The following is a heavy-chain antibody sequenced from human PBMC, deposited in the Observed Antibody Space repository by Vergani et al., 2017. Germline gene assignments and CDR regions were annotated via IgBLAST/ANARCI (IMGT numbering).Heavy chain of an antibody. CDR1: GFTFSSYA. Sequence: QVQLVESGGGVVQPGRSLRLSCAASGFTFSSYAMHWVRQAPGKGLEWVAVISYDGSNKYYADSVKGRFTISRDNSKNTLYLQMNSLRAEDTAVYYCARGDYSRAPRAGYYFDYWGQGTLVTVSS. CDR3: ARGDYSRAPRAGYYFDY. J-gene: IGHJ4*02. V-gene: IGHV3-30-3*01. CDR2: ISYDGSNK. D-gene: IGHD4-11*01.